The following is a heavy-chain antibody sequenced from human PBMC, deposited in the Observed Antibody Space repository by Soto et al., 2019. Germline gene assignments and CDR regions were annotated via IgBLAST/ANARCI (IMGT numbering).Heavy chain of an antibody. CDR3: ARERGVLSEAFDI. D-gene: IGHD3-10*01. J-gene: IGHJ3*02. CDR2: TYYRSKWYN. Sequence: SQTLSLTCAIPGDSVSSNSAAWNWLRQSPSRGLEWLGRTYYRSKWYNDYVVSVKSRITINPDTSKNQFSLQLNSVTPEDTAVYYCARERGVLSEAFDIWGQGTVVTVSS. CDR1: GDSVSSNSAA. V-gene: IGHV6-1*01.